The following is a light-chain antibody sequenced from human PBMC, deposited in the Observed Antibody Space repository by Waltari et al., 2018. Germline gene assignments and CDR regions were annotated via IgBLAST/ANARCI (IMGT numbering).Light chain of an antibody. V-gene: IGLV1-40*01. CDR2: ADR. CDR3: HSYDSSLSGYV. CDR1: SSNIEPGYD. J-gene: IGLJ1*01. Sequence: QSVLTQPPSVSGAPGQRVTISCTGSSSNIEPGYDVHWYQQLPGTAPTVLIYADRNRPARVHDRISVSKAGTSASMVITGLQTGGESDYYFHSYDSSLSGYVFGTGTKVTVL.